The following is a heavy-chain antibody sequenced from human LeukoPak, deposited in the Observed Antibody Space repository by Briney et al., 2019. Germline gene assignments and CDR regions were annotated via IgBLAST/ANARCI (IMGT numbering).Heavy chain of an antibody. D-gene: IGHD6-6*01. CDR2: ISWNSGSI. J-gene: IGHJ4*02. CDR3: EKYLNVSQGFDY. CDR1: GFTFDDYA. Sequence: PGRSLRLSCAASGFTFDDYAMHWVRQAPGKGLEWVSGISWNSGSIGYADSVKGRFTISRDNSKNSLYLQMNSLRTEDTALYYCEKYLNVSQGFDYWGQGTMVTVSS. V-gene: IGHV3-9*01.